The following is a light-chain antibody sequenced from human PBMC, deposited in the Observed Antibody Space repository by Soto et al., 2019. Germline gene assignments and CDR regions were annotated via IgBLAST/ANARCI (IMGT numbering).Light chain of an antibody. CDR2: EVN. CDR3: CSYAGSSTFV. CDR1: SSDVGNYDL. Sequence: QSALTQPASVSGSPGQSITTPCTGTSSDVGNYDLVSWYQRHPGKAPKVMIHEVNKRPSGVSIRFSGSKSGSTASLTISGLQAEDEAEYYCCSYAGSSTFVFGTGTKVTVL. V-gene: IGLV2-23*02. J-gene: IGLJ1*01.